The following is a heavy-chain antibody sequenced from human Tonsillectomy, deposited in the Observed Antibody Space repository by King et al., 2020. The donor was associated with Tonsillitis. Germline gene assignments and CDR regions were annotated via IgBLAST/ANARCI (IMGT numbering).Heavy chain of an antibody. D-gene: IGHD5-24*01. CDR2: INPGDSDT. J-gene: IGHJ2*01. V-gene: IGHV5-51*03. CDR3: AGPGDMVTIVRYWYFDL. CDR1: GYSFSKYW. Sequence: VQLVESGAEVKKPGESLKISCQGSGYSFSKYWIGWGRQMPGKGLEWMAMINPGDSDTIYSPSFQGPDTISADTSPSTAYLQWSSLKASDSAMYYCAGPGDMVTIVRYWYFDLWGRGTLFTVSS.